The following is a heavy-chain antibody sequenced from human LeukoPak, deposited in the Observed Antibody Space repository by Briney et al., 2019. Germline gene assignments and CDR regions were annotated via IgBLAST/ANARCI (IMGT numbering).Heavy chain of an antibody. V-gene: IGHV3-21*01. CDR2: ISSSSSYI. J-gene: IGHJ4*02. D-gene: IGHD5-12*01. CDR1: GFTFSSYS. Sequence: GGSLRLSCAASGFTFSSYSMNWVRQAPGKGLEWVSSISSSSSYIYYADSVKGRFTISRDNAKNSLYLQMNSLRAEDTAVYYCARVSRRDGYKSFDYWGQGSLVTVSS. CDR3: ARVSRRDGYKSFDY.